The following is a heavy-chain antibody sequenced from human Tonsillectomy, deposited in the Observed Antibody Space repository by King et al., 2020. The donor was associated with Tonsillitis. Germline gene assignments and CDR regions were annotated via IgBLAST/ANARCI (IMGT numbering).Heavy chain of an antibody. Sequence: QLQESGPGLVKPSETLSLTCTVSGGSISSYYWSWIRQPPGKGLEWIGYIYYSGSTNYNPSLKSRVTISVDTSKNQFSLKLSSVTAADPAVYYCARRDSYADAFDIWGQGTMVTVSS. CDR2: IYYSGST. V-gene: IGHV4-59*08. CDR1: GGSISSYY. J-gene: IGHJ3*02. D-gene: IGHD5-18*01. CDR3: ARRDSYADAFDI.